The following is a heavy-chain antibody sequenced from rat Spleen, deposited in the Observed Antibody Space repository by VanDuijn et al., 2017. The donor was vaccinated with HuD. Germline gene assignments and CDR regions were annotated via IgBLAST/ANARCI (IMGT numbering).Heavy chain of an antibody. CDR1: GFTFSDYY. J-gene: IGHJ2*01. V-gene: IGHV5-29*01. D-gene: IGHD1-9*01. CDR2: ISSDGRRN. Sequence: EVQLVESDGGLVQPGRSLKLSCAASGFTFSDYYMAWVRQAPTKGLEGVATISSDGRRNYYRDSVKGRFTISRDNAQSTLSLQMDSLRSEDTATYYCARRHYGYTDYFDYWGQGVMVTVSS. CDR3: ARRHYGYTDYFDY.